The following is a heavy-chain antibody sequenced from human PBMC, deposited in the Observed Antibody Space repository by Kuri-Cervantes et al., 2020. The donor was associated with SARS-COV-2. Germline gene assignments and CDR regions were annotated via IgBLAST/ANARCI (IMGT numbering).Heavy chain of an antibody. D-gene: IGHD2-21*01. Sequence: GGSLRLSCAASGFTFSRYAMHWVRQAPGKGLEWVAVISYDGTNKDYTASGKGRFTISRDNSQNTLYLQTKSLRTEDTALYYCVRDRVGVHDSWGQGTLVTVSS. CDR2: ISYDGTNK. V-gene: IGHV3-30-3*01. CDR3: VRDRVGVHDS. J-gene: IGHJ4*02. CDR1: GFTFSRYA.